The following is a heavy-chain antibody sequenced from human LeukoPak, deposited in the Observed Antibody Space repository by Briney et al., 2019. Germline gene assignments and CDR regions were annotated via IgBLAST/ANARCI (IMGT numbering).Heavy chain of an antibody. J-gene: IGHJ3*02. Sequence: PGGSLRLSSAASGFTFSDYYMSWIGQAPGKGLEWVSYISSSGSTIYYADSVKGRFTISRDNAKNSLYLQMNSLRAGDTAVYYCARASGIVVVVGSAFDIWGQGTMVTVSS. D-gene: IGHD2-15*01. CDR2: ISSSGSTI. V-gene: IGHV3-11*01. CDR3: ARASGIVVVVGSAFDI. CDR1: GFTFSDYY.